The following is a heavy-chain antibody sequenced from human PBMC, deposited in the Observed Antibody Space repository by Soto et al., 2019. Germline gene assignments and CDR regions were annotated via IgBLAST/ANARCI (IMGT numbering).Heavy chain of an antibody. CDR1: GFTFSSYG. CDR2: IWYDGSNK. D-gene: IGHD2-2*01. CDR3: AKDFHSSADALDYYGMDV. Sequence: QVQLVESGGGVVQPGRSLRLSCAASGFTFSSYGMHWVRQAPGKGLEWVAVIWYDGSNKYYADSVKGRFTISRDNSKNTLYLQMNSLRAEDTAVYYCAKDFHSSADALDYYGMDVWGQGTTVTVYS. J-gene: IGHJ6*02. V-gene: IGHV3-33*06.